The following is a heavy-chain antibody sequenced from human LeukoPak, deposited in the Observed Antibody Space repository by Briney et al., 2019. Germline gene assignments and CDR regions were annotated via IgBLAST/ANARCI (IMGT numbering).Heavy chain of an antibody. J-gene: IGHJ4*02. V-gene: IGHV1-69*13. CDR1: GYTFTGYY. Sequence: GASVKVSCKASGYTFTGYYMHWVRQAPGQGLEWMGGIIIISGTTKYAQKFQGRVIFTADESTSTAYMEVGSLRSDDTAVYYCARWDGYYGSGSSFDYWGQGTLVTVSS. CDR3: ARWDGYYGSGSSFDY. D-gene: IGHD3-10*01. CDR2: IIIISGTT.